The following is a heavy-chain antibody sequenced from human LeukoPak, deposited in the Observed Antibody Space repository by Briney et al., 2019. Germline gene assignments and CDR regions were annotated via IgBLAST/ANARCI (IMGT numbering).Heavy chain of an antibody. D-gene: IGHD6-6*01. V-gene: IGHV1-18*01. J-gene: IGHJ6*03. CDR3: ARGQGMRQLVFGGYYYYMDV. CDR2: ISAYNGNT. CDR1: GYTFTSYG. Sequence: ASVKVSCKASGYTFTSYGISWVRQAPGQGLEWMGWISAYNGNTNYAQKLQGRVTMTTDTSTSTAYMELSSLRSEDTAVYYCARGQGMRQLVFGGYYYYMDVWGRGTTVTVSS.